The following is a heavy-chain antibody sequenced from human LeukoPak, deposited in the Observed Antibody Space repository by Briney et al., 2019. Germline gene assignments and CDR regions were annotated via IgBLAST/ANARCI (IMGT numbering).Heavy chain of an antibody. Sequence: GGSLRLSCTASGFTFTSYAMHWVRQAPGKGLEWVAVISYDASNKYYADSVKGRFTISRDNSKNTLYLQMNSLRAEDTAVYYCARDSLDTPYYDILTGYYLDYWGQGTLVTVSS. J-gene: IGHJ4*02. CDR1: GFTFTSYA. V-gene: IGHV3-30*04. CDR2: ISYDASNK. D-gene: IGHD3-9*01. CDR3: ARDSLDTPYYDILTGYYLDY.